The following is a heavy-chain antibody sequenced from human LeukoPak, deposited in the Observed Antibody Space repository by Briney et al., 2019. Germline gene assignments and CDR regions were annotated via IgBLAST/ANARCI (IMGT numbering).Heavy chain of an antibody. Sequence: PSGTLSLTCAVSGGSLTIGTWWTWVRQAPGQGLEWIGEVYYSGSPNYNSSLKSRVTISLDKTKNQFLLNLTSVTAADTAVYYCTRGPRKWGQGTMVTVSS. CDR3: TRGPRK. J-gene: IGHJ3*01. CDR1: GGSLTIGTW. CDR2: VYYSGSP. V-gene: IGHV4-4*02.